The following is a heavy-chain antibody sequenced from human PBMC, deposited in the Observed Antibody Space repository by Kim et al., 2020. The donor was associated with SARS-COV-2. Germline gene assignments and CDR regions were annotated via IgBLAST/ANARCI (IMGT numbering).Heavy chain of an antibody. D-gene: IGHD2-2*01. V-gene: IGHV3-33*05. CDR2: ISYDGSKK. CDR1: GFTFSNYG. J-gene: IGHJ4*02. CDR3: ARDQGPAAAMHLDY. Sequence: GGSLRLSCAASGFTFSNYGMHWVRQAPGKGLEWVAVISYDGSKKYYADSVKGRFTISRDNSKNTLYLQMNSLRAEDTAVYYCARDQGPAAAMHLDYWGQGTLVTVSS.